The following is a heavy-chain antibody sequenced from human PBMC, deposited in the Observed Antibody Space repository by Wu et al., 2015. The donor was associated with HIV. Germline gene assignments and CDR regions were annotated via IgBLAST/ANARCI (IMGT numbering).Heavy chain of an antibody. V-gene: IGHV1-8*01. J-gene: IGHJ4*02. D-gene: IGHD1-1*01. Sequence: RLVQSGAEVKKPGASVKVSCRPAGYTFTSYDINWVRQAAGQGLEWMGWMNPNSGNTGYAQNFQGRVKMTRNTSISTAYMELSSLRSEDTAVYFCARGRMLGTYYFDYWGQGTLVTVSS. CDR2: MNPNSGNT. CDR3: ARGRMLGTYYFDY. CDR1: GYTFTSYD.